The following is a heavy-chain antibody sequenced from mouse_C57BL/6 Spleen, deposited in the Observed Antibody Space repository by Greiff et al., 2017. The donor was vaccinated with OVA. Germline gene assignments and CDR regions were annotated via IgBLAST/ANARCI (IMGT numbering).Heavy chain of an antibody. CDR1: GFTFSDYY. J-gene: IGHJ4*01. V-gene: IGHV5-16*01. Sequence: EVKVVESEGGLVQPGSSMKLSCTASGFTFSDYYMAWVRQVPEKGLEWVANINYDGSSTYYLDSLKSRFIISRDNAKNILYLQMSSLKSEDTATYYCAREGPFPYYAMDYWGQGTSVTVSS. CDR3: AREGPFPYYAMDY. CDR2: INYDGSST.